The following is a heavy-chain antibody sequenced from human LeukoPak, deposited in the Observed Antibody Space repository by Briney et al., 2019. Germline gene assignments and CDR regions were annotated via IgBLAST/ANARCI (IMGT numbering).Heavy chain of an antibody. CDR2: ISSSSSYI. V-gene: IGHV3-21*01. CDR3: ERGPHNSSSEYYFDY. D-gene: IGHD6-13*01. J-gene: IGHJ4*02. CDR1: GFTFISYS. Sequence: PGGSLRLSFAASGFTFISYSMNWVRQAPGKGLEWVSSISSSSSYIYYADSVKGRFTISRDNAKNSLYLQMNSLRAEDTAVYYCERGPHNSSSEYYFDYWGQGTLVTVSS.